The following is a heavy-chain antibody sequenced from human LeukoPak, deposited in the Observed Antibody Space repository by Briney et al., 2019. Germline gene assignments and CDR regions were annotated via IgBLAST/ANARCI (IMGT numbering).Heavy chain of an antibody. CDR1: GGSFSGYY. CDR3: ARPVSYYYYMDV. J-gene: IGHJ6*03. V-gene: IGHV4-34*01. CDR2: INHSGST. Sequence: SETLSLTCAVHGGSFSGYYWSWIRQPPGKGLEWIGEINHSGSTNYNPSLKSRVTISVDTSKNQFSLKLSSVTAADTAVYYCARPVSYYYYMDVWGKGTTVTVSS. D-gene: IGHD2-8*01.